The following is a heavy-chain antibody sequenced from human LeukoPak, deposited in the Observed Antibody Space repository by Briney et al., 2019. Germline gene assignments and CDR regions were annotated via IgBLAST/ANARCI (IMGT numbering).Heavy chain of an antibody. CDR3: TRSAGTTRFDP. Sequence: SQTLSLTCAVSGGSISSGGYSWSWIRQPPGKGLEWIGYIYHSGSTYYNPSLKSRVNISVDRSKNQFSLKLSSVTAADTAVYYCTRSAGTTRFDPWGQGTLVTVSS. D-gene: IGHD3-10*01. V-gene: IGHV4-30-2*01. CDR1: GGSISSGGYS. J-gene: IGHJ5*02. CDR2: IYHSGST.